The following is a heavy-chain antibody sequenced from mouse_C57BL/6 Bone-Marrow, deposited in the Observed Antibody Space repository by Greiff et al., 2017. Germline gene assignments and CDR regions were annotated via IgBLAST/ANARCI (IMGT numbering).Heavy chain of an antibody. D-gene: IGHD2-4*01. V-gene: IGHV1-39*01. CDR2: INPNYGTT. J-gene: IGHJ4*01. CDR3: ARGYDYDYAMDY. CDR1: GYSFTDYN. Sequence: VQLQQSGPELVKPGASVKISCKASGYSFTDYNMNWVKQSNGKSLEWIGVINPNYGTTSYNQKFNGKATLTVDPTSSTAYMQLNSLTSEDSAVYYCARGYDYDYAMDYWGQGTSVTVSS.